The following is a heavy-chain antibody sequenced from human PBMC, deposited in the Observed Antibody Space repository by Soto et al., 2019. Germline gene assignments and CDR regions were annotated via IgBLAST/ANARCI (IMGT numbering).Heavy chain of an antibody. J-gene: IGHJ5*01. D-gene: IGHD1-1*01. V-gene: IGHV4-4*02. CDR3: ARVRQGCSANNCYFDP. CDR1: GGSVRAPDW. CDR2: VHISGHS. Sequence: TSETLSLTCTLSGGSVRAPDWWNWVRQSPDKGLEWIAEVHISGHSNYNPSLRSRVSGSIDSSKNQFYLNLNSVTAADTAIYYCARVRQGCSANNCYFDPWGQGTQVTVSS.